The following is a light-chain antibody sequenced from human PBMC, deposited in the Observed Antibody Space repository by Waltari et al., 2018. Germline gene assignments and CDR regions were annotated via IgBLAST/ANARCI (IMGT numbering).Light chain of an antibody. V-gene: IGKV1-6*02. J-gene: IGKJ1*01. Sequence: IQMTQAPSCLSASVGETVTMTCQASQAIGNNLNWYQQEPGRAPKLLIYRASSLQRGIPSRFSGSGSGTDFTLTISSLEPEDFATYYCQQADGYPRTFGQGTKVEI. CDR3: QQADGYPRT. CDR1: QAIGNN. CDR2: RAS.